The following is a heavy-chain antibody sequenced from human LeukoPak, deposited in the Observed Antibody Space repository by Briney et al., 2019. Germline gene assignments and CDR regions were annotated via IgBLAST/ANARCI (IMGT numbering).Heavy chain of an antibody. CDR1: GFSFNNYW. CDR2: VKQDGREG. CDR3: ARDGYGSESLDY. Sequence: RRSLRLACAASGFSFNNYWMSCVSHAPGKWLEWVANVKQDGREGSYGDSVKGRFTISRDNAKKSLYLQMNSLRVEDTAVYYCARDGYGSESLDYWGQGALVTVSS. D-gene: IGHD3-10*01. J-gene: IGHJ4*02. V-gene: IGHV3-7*04.